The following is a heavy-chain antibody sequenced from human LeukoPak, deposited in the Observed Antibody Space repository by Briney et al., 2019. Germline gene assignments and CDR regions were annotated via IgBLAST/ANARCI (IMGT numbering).Heavy chain of an antibody. J-gene: IGHJ4*02. D-gene: IGHD1-26*01. V-gene: IGHV3-53*04. Sequence: PWGSLRLSCAASGFTFSSYSMNWVRQAPRKGLEWVSVIYSGGSTYYADSLKGRFTISRHNSKNTPYLQMNSLRAEDTAVYYCARTERRGSYFDYWGQGTLVTVPS. CDR1: GFTFSSYS. CDR2: IYSGGST. CDR3: ARTERRGSYFDY.